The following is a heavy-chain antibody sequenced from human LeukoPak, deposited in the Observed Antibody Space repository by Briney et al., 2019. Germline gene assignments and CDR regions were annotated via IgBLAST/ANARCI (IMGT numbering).Heavy chain of an antibody. J-gene: IGHJ4*02. CDR3: AKDRGGFGELLADY. CDR2: ISRGGRTV. Sequence: GGSLRLSCAASGFTFSNYEMNWVRQAPGKGLDWVAYISRGGRTVDYADSVKGRFTISRDNSKNTLYLQMNSLRAEDTAVYYCAKDRGGFGELLADYWGQGTLVTVSS. D-gene: IGHD3-10*01. V-gene: IGHV3-48*03. CDR1: GFTFSNYE.